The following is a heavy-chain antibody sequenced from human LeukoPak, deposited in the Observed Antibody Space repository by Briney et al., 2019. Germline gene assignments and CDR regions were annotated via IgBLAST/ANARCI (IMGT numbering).Heavy chain of an antibody. CDR2: IHTSGST. CDR1: GGSITTHY. D-gene: IGHD1-26*01. V-gene: IGHV4-4*07. Sequence: SETLSLTCTVSGGSITTHYWSWLRHPAGKGLEWIGRIHTSGSTNYNPSLEGRATISLDTSKNQFSLNLSSVTAADTALYYCARNLGYNWFGPWGQGTLVTVSS. CDR3: ARNLGYNWFGP. J-gene: IGHJ5*02.